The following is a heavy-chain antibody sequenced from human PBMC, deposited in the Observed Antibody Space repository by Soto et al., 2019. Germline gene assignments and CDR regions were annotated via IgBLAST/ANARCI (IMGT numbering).Heavy chain of an antibody. CDR2: IDPDGRVG. Sequence: EGQLLGSGGGLVQPGGSLGLSCVASGLRFSTYWMNWVRQPPGMGLEWVANIDPDGRVGTYVDSVKGRFTTSRDNAMNSVYLQMNSLRADDTAMYFCAGWGENDANVWGQGILVTVSA. J-gene: IGHJ4*02. V-gene: IGHV3-7*03. CDR3: AGWGENDANV. D-gene: IGHD7-27*01. CDR1: GLRFSTYW.